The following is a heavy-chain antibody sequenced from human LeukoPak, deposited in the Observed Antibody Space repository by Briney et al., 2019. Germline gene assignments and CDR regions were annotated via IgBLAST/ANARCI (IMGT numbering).Heavy chain of an antibody. CDR2: NSGSGGST. D-gene: IGHD3-22*01. J-gene: IGHJ4*02. CDR1: GFTFSSYA. CDR3: ARPSGERDYYDSSDYYPY. Sequence: GGSLRLSCAASGFTFSSYAMSWVRQAPGKGLEWVSANSGSGGSTYYADSVNGRFTISRDKSKNTLYLQMNSLRAEDTAVYYCARPSGERDYYDSSDYYPYWGQGTLVTVSS. V-gene: IGHV3-23*01.